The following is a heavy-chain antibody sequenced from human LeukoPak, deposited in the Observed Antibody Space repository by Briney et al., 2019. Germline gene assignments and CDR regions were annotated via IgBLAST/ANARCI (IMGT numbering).Heavy chain of an antibody. V-gene: IGHV4-39*07. CDR3: ARDEGSAYPFDY. J-gene: IGHJ4*02. CDR2: IYYSGST. Sequence: SETLSLTCTVSGGSISSSSYYWGWIRQPPGMGLEWIGSIYYSGSTYYNPSLKSRVTISVDTSKNQFSLNLNSVTAVDTAVYFCARDEGSAYPFDYWGQGTLVTVSS. CDR1: GGSISSSSYY. D-gene: IGHD3-22*01.